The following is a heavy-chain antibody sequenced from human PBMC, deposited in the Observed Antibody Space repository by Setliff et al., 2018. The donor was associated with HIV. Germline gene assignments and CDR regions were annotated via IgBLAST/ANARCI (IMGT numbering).Heavy chain of an antibody. Sequence: SLRLSCAASGFDFSDYSINWVRQAPGNGLEWVSSISSGSGFKYYADSVKGRFTISRDNAKNSLFLQMNSLRAEDTAVYYCARDSGPYYDYIWGTYRPIYFQHWGRGTLVTVSS. V-gene: IGHV3-21*06. CDR3: ARDSGPYYDYIWGTYRPIYFQH. J-gene: IGHJ1*01. CDR2: ISSGSGFK. D-gene: IGHD3-16*02. CDR1: GFDFSDYS.